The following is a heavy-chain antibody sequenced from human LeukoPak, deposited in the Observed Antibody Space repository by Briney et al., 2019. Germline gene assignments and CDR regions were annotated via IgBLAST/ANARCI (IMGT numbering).Heavy chain of an antibody. J-gene: IGHJ4*02. V-gene: IGHV1-46*01. Sequence: ASVKVSCKASGYSLTTYYMHWVRQAPGQGLEWMAIINPSGGSTNYAQKFQGRVTMTRDTPTNTVYMELSSLRSEDTAVYYCARGTDSSGYFAPLDYWGQGTLVTVSS. CDR1: GYSLTTYY. CDR3: ARGTDSSGYFAPLDY. CDR2: INPSGGST. D-gene: IGHD3-22*01.